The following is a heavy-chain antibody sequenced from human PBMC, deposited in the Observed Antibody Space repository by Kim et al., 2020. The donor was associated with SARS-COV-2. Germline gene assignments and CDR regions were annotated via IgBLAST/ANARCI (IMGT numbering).Heavy chain of an antibody. CDR2: GST. D-gene: IGHD3-3*01. Sequence: GSTNDNPSLKSRVTISVDTSKNQFSLKLSSVTAADTAVYYGAGGLTTSDYWGQGTLVTVSS. V-gene: IGHV4-34*01. J-gene: IGHJ4*02. CDR3: AGGLTTSDY.